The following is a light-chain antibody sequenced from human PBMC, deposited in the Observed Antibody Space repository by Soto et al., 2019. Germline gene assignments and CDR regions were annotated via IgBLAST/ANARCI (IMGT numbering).Light chain of an antibody. CDR3: QAWDSGTVV. V-gene: IGLV3-1*01. CDR1: NLGDKY. CDR2: QDT. J-gene: IGLJ2*01. Sequence: SSELTQPPSLSVSPGQTASISCSGDNLGDKYASWYQHKSGQSPVLVIYQDTKRPSGIPERFSGSNSGNTATLTISGTQAMDEADYHCQAWDSGTVVFGGGTKLTVL.